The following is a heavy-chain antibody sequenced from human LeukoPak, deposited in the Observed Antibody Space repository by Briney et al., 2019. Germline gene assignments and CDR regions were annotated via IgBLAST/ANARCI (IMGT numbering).Heavy chain of an antibody. CDR3: ARSPVTFGGVISGYFDY. D-gene: IGHD3-16*02. Sequence: PSETLSLTCTVSGGSISTFYWSWIRQPAGKGLEWIGRIFTSGSTNYNPSLKSRVTMSLDTSKNQFSLKLSSVTAADTAVYYCARSPVTFGGVISGYFDYWGQGTLVTVSS. CDR2: IFTSGST. J-gene: IGHJ4*02. CDR1: GGSISTFY. V-gene: IGHV4-4*07.